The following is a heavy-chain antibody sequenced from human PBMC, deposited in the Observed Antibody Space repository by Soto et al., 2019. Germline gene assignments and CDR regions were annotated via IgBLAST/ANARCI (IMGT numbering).Heavy chain of an antibody. CDR2: IYYSGST. CDR3: ARRDIVLVPAAMHNYGMDV. V-gene: IGHV4-31*03. J-gene: IGHJ6*02. Sequence: QVQLQESGPGLVKPSQTLSLTCTVSGGSISSGGYYWSWIRQHPGKGLEWIGYIYYSGSTYYNPSLKGRVTISVDTSKNQFSLKLSSVTAADTAVYYCARRDIVLVPAAMHNYGMDVWGQGTTVTVSS. D-gene: IGHD2-2*01. CDR1: GGSISSGGYY.